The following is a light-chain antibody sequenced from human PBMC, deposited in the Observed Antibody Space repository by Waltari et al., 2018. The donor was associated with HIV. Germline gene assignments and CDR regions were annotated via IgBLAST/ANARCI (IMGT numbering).Light chain of an antibody. Sequence: EIVLTQSPATLSLSPGDRATLSCRASRSVSSSVAWYQQKPGQAPRLLIYDASNRATGIPARFSGSGSGTDFTLTISSLEPEDFAVYYCQQRSNWPLTFGGGTKVEIK. CDR1: RSVSSS. CDR3: QQRSNWPLT. J-gene: IGKJ4*01. CDR2: DAS. V-gene: IGKV3-11*01.